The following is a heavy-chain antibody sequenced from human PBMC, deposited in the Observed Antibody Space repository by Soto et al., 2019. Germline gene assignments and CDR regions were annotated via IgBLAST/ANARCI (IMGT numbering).Heavy chain of an antibody. J-gene: IGHJ4*02. CDR2: IYWDDDN. CDR1: GFSLSTSEVG. V-gene: IGHV2-5*02. D-gene: IGHD3-10*01. Sequence: QITLKESGPTLVKPTQTLTLTCTFSGFSLSTSEVGVGWIRQPPGKALEWLAVIYWDDDNHYSPSLKSRLTLTNNTSNNQVVLTMTNMDPVDTATYYCAPLTMVRGVTYQYYFDYWGQGTLVTVSS. CDR3: APLTMVRGVTYQYYFDY.